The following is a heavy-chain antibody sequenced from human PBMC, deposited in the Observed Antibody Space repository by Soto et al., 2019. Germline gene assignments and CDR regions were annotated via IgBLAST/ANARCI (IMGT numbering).Heavy chain of an antibody. CDR3: TTDPLITIFGVVITAPYYYYGMDV. V-gene: IGHV3-15*07. D-gene: IGHD3-3*01. Sequence: GGSLRLSCAASGFTFSNAWMNWVRQAPGKGLEWVGRIKSKTDGGTTDYAAPVKGRFTISRDDSKNTLYLQMNSLKTEDTAVYYCTTDPLITIFGVVITAPYYYYGMDVWGQGTTVTVS. J-gene: IGHJ6*02. CDR1: GFTFSNAW. CDR2: IKSKTDGGTT.